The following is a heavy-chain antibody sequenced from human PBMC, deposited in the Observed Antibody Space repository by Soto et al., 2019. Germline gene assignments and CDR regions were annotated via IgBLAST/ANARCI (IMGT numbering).Heavy chain of an antibody. CDR3: ARGSIVLMVYAIVRRNSYYYGMDV. D-gene: IGHD2-8*01. V-gene: IGHV4-34*01. J-gene: IGHJ6*02. CDR2: INHSGST. CDR1: GGSFSGYY. Sequence: PSETLSLTCAVYGGSFSGYYWSWIRQPPGKGLEWIGEINHSGSTNYNPSLKSRVTISVDTSKNQFSLKLSSVTAADTAVYYCARGSIVLMVYAIVRRNSYYYGMDVWGQGTTVTVSS.